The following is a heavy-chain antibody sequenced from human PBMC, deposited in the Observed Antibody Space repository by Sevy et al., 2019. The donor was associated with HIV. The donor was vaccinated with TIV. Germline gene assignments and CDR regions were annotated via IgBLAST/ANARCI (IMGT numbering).Heavy chain of an antibody. CDR2: FSFGCGRI. D-gene: IGHD2-8*01. J-gene: IGHJ4*02. CDR3: AREGCTQPHDY. Sequence: GGSLRLSCAASGFTFAKYSMSWLRQAPGKGLEWVSAFSFGCGRINYADSVKGRFTISRDDSKNTLFLQMNSLRAEDTATHFCAREGCTQPHDYWGQRTLVTVSS. CDR1: GFTFAKYS. V-gene: IGHV3-23*01.